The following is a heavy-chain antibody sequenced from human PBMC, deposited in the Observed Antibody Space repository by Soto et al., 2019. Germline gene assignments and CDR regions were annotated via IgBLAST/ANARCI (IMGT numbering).Heavy chain of an antibody. Sequence: PSETLSLTCAVYGGSFSGYYWSWIRQPPGKGLEWIGEINHSGSTNYNPSLKSRVTISVDTSKNQFSLKLSSVTAADTAVYYCARRGQLLYAYWGQGTLVTVS. V-gene: IGHV4-34*01. J-gene: IGHJ4*02. D-gene: IGHD2-2*02. CDR2: INHSGST. CDR1: GGSFSGYY. CDR3: ARRGQLLYAY.